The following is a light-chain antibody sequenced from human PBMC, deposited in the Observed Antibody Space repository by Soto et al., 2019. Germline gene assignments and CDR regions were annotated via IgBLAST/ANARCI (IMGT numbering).Light chain of an antibody. Sequence: LTQSPGTLSLSPGQTATLSCRASQSLSDNYLAWIQQKPGQAPRLLIYGASHWASGISERFGGSGSGSEFTLTISGLEPEDSAVYYCQYYGDSPTFGQGTKVEI. CDR2: GAS. V-gene: IGKV3-20*01. CDR1: QSLSDNY. CDR3: QYYGDSPT. J-gene: IGKJ1*01.